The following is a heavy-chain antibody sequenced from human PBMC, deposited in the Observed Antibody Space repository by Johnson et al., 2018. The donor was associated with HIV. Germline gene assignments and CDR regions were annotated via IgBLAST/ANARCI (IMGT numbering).Heavy chain of an antibody. D-gene: IGHD1-26*01. Sequence: QMQLVESGGGVVQPGRSLRLSCAASGFTFSSYGMHWVRQAPGKGLEWVAVIWYDGSNKYYADSVKGRFTISRDNSKNTLYLQMNSLRAEDTAVYYCAHSVGATDDAFDIWGQGTMVTVSS. CDR1: GFTFSSYG. CDR2: IWYDGSNK. J-gene: IGHJ3*02. V-gene: IGHV3-33*01. CDR3: AHSVGATDDAFDI.